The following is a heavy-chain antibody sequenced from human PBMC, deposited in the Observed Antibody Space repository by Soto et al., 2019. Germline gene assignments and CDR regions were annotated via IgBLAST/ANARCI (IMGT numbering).Heavy chain of an antibody. V-gene: IGHV1-8*01. Sequence: ASVKVSCKASGYTFTSYDINWVRQATGQGLEWMGWMNPNSGNTGYAQKFQGRVTMTRNTSISTAYMELSSLRSEDTAVNYCVGIDYYYYYMDVWGKGTTVTVSS. J-gene: IGHJ6*03. CDR2: MNPNSGNT. D-gene: IGHD7-27*01. CDR3: VGIDYYYYYMDV. CDR1: GYTFTSYD.